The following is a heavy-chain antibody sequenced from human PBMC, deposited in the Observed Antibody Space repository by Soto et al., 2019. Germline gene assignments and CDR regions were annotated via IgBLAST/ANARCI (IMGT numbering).Heavy chain of an antibody. CDR1: GGSISSSSSY. V-gene: IGHV4-39*07. CDR2: IYYSGST. J-gene: IGHJ3*02. Sequence: SLTCTVSGGSISSSSSYWGWIRQPPGKGLEWIGSIYYSGSTYYNPSLKSRVTISVDTSKNQFSLGLSSVTAADTAVYYCAAYWGAGHDAKGFHIWGQGTVVNVSS. CDR3: AAYWGAGHDAKGFHI. D-gene: IGHD7-27*01.